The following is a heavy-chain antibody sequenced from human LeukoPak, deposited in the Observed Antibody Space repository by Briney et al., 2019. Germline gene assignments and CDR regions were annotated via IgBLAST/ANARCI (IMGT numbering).Heavy chain of an antibody. V-gene: IGHV3-48*02. J-gene: IGHJ4*02. CDR1: GFTFSSNN. Sequence: GGSLRLSCAASGFTFSSNNMSWVRQAPGKGLEWVSYISSSGGTIYYADSVKGRFTISRDNAKNSLYLQMNSLRDEDTAVYYCARGNRGDYWGQGTLVTVSP. D-gene: IGHD2/OR15-2a*01. CDR3: ARGNRGDY. CDR2: ISSSGGTI.